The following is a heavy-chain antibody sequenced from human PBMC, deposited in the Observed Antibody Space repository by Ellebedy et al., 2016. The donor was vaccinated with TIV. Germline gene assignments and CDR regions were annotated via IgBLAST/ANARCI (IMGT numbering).Heavy chain of an antibody. D-gene: IGHD3-10*01. Sequence: ASVKVSXXASGYTFTSYDINWVRQATGQGLEWMGWISAYNGNTNYAQKLQGRVTMTTDTSTSTAYMELRSLRSDDTAVYYCARDPDYYGSGKGGKYNWFDPWGQGTLVTVSS. V-gene: IGHV1-18*01. CDR3: ARDPDYYGSGKGGKYNWFDP. J-gene: IGHJ5*02. CDR2: ISAYNGNT. CDR1: GYTFTSYD.